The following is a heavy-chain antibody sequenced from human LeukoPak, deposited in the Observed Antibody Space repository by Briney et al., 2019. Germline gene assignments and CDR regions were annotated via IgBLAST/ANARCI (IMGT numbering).Heavy chain of an antibody. CDR2: ISGSGGST. V-gene: IGHV3-23*01. CDR1: GVTFSSYA. Sequence: GGSLRLSCAASGVTFSSYAMSWVRQAPGKGLEWVSAISGSGGSTYYADSVKGRFTISRDNSKNTLYLQMNSLRAEDTAVYYCSKSTLPIVRGARGTSFDYWGQGTLVTVSS. CDR3: SKSTLPIVRGARGTSFDY. D-gene: IGHD3-10*01. J-gene: IGHJ4*02.